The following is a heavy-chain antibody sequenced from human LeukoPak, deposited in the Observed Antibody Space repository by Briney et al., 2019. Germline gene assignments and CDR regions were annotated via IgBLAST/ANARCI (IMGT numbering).Heavy chain of an antibody. D-gene: IGHD3-3*01. CDR2: ISRSGGST. CDR1: GFTFRSYA. V-gene: IGHV3-23*01. Sequence: AGGSLRLSCVASGFTFRSYAMNWVRQAPGKGLEWVSAISRSGGSTYSADSAKGRFTISRDTSKNTLYLQMNSLRAEDTAVYYCAAAYFGVDQYYYGMDVWGQGTTVTVSS. CDR3: AAAYFGVDQYYYGMDV. J-gene: IGHJ6*02.